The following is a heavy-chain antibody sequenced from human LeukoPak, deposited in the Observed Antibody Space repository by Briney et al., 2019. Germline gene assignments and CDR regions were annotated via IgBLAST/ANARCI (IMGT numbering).Heavy chain of an antibody. CDR2: INPSGGST. J-gene: IGHJ6*04. CDR3: ARDGGIAVAGRTLAYGMDV. V-gene: IGHV1-46*01. CDR1: GYTFTSYY. D-gene: IGHD6-19*01. Sequence: ALVKVSCKASGYTFTSYYMHWVRQAPGQGLEWMGIINPSGGSTSYAQKFQGRVTMTRDTSTSTVYMELSSLRSEDTAVYYCARDGGIAVAGRTLAYGMDVWGKGTTVTVSS.